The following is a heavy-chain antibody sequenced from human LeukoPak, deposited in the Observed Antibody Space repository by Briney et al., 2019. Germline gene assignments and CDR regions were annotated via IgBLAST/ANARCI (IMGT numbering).Heavy chain of an antibody. CDR2: ISYDGGNK. D-gene: IGHD3-10*01. Sequence: GGSLRLSCAASGFTFSDYGMHWVRQAPGRGLEWVALISYDGGNKFYADSVRDRFTISRDNSKNTLFLQMNSLRIEDTAVYYCAKVFEVRGARRPKDYWGQGTLVIVSS. CDR1: GFTFSDYG. V-gene: IGHV3-30*18. J-gene: IGHJ4*02. CDR3: AKVFEVRGARRPKDY.